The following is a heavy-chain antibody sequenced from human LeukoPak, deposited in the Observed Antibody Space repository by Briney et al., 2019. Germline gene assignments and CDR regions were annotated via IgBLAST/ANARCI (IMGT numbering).Heavy chain of an antibody. Sequence: GGSLRLSCAASGFTFSSYSMNWVRQAPGKGLEWVSYISSSSSTIYYADSVKGRFTISRDNSKNTLYLQMSSLRAEDTALYFCAKDGPYSSGYPFDYWGQGTLATVSS. CDR1: GFTFSSYS. CDR2: ISSSSSTI. D-gene: IGHD3-22*01. J-gene: IGHJ4*02. V-gene: IGHV3-48*01. CDR3: AKDGPYSSGYPFDY.